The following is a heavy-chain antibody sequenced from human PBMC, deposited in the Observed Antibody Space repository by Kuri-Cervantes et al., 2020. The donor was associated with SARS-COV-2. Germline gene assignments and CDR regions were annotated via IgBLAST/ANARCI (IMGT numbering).Heavy chain of an antibody. CDR2: ISAYNGNT. V-gene: IGHV1-18*01. CDR3: AREVIVVVPAAIRYYYYYMDV. CDR1: GYTFTSYG. D-gene: IGHD2-2*01. Sequence: ASVKVSCKASGYTFTSYGISWVRQAPGQGLEWMGWISAYNGNTNYAQKFQGRVTMTRDTSISTAYMELRSLRSDNTDVYYCAREVIVVVPAAIRYYYYYMDVWGKGTTVTVSS. J-gene: IGHJ6*03.